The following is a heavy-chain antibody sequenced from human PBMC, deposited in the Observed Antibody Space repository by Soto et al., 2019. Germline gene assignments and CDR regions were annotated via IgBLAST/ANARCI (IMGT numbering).Heavy chain of an antibody. CDR1: GGSISSSGYY. Sequence: TSETLSLTCTVSGGSISSSGYYWGWIRQPPGKGLEWIGSFYYSGNTYYNPSLKGRVTISADTSKIQFSLKLSSVTAADTAVYYCARRAQGSSFFYWGQGTLVTVSS. D-gene: IGHD6-6*01. CDR2: FYYSGNT. CDR3: ARRAQGSSFFY. V-gene: IGHV4-39*01. J-gene: IGHJ4*02.